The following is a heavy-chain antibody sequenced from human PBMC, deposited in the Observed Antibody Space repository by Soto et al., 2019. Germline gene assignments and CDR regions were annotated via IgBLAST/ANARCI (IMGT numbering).Heavy chain of an antibody. Sequence: GGSLRLSWAASGLMFAYYGVHWVRQATGKGLEWVAVISHDGRNTYYADSVKGRVTISRDNSKNTVSLQLSSLGAEDTAVYYCVKEQPRLISRDFGRLGLSFDFWGQGALVTVSS. CDR2: ISHDGRNT. D-gene: IGHD3-3*01. J-gene: IGHJ4*02. CDR1: GLMFAYYG. V-gene: IGHV3-30*18. CDR3: VKEQPRLISRDFGRLGLSFDF.